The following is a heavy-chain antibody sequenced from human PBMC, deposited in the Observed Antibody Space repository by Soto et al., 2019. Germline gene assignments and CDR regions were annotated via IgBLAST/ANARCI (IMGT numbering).Heavy chain of an antibody. V-gene: IGHV3-64*04. CDR1: GFTFSSYA. J-gene: IGHJ4*02. Sequence: GSLRLSCSASGFTFSSYAMHWVRQAPGKGLEYVSAISSNGGSTYYADSVKGRFTISRDNAKNSLYLQMNSLRAEDTAVYYCARDSLSYYYGSGSPGEFAFDYWGQGTLVTVSS. CDR2: ISSNGGST. D-gene: IGHD3-10*01. CDR3: ARDSLSYYYGSGSPGEFAFDY.